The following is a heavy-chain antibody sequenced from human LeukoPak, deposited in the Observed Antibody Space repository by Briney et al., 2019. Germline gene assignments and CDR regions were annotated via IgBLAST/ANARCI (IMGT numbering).Heavy chain of an antibody. J-gene: IGHJ6*02. CDR3: AKDGYRGSSWQEHYYYYGMDV. V-gene: IGHV3-11*01. D-gene: IGHD6-13*01. Sequence: TGGSLRLSCAASGFTFSDYYMSWIRQAPGKGLEWVSYISSSGSTIYYADSVKGRFTISRDNAKNSLYLQMNSLRAEDTALYYCAKDGYRGSSWQEHYYYYGMDVWGQGTTVTVSS. CDR2: ISSSGSTI. CDR1: GFTFSDYY.